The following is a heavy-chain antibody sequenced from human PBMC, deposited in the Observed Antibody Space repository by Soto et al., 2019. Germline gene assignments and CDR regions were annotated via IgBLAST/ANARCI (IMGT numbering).Heavy chain of an antibody. CDR2: IIPIFGTA. D-gene: IGHD5-12*01. CDR3: ARDIEATKGYYYYGMDV. Sequence: SVKVSCKASGGTFSSYAISWVRQAPGQGLEWMGGIIPIFGTANYAQKFQGRVTITADESTSTAYMELSSLRSEDTAVYYCARDIEATKGYYYYGMDVWGQGTTVTVSS. J-gene: IGHJ6*02. CDR1: GGTFSSYA. V-gene: IGHV1-69*13.